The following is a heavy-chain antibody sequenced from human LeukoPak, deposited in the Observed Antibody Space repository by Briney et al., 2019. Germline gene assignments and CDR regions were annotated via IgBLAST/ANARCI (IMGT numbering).Heavy chain of an antibody. CDR3: ARARTTSINY. V-gene: IGHV3-48*03. D-gene: IGHD1-14*01. CDR2: ISSSGSTI. J-gene: IGHJ4*02. CDR1: GFTFSSYG. Sequence: GCSLRLSCAASGFTFSSYGMHWVRQAPGKGLEWVSYISSSGSTIYYADSVKGRFTISRDNAKNSLYLQMNSLRADDTAVYYCARARTTSINYWGQGTLVTVSS.